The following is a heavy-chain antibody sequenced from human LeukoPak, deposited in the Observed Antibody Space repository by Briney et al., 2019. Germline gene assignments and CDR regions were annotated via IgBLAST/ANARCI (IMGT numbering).Heavy chain of an antibody. CDR3: AGRTYYYDSSGYYIDY. Sequence: GGSLRLSCAASGFTFSSYSMNWVRQAPGKGLEWVSSISSSSSYIYYADSVKGRFTISRDNAKNSLYLQMNSLRAEDTAVYYCAGRTYYYDSSGYYIDYWGQGTLVTLSS. V-gene: IGHV3-21*01. D-gene: IGHD3-22*01. CDR2: ISSSSSYI. J-gene: IGHJ4*02. CDR1: GFTFSSYS.